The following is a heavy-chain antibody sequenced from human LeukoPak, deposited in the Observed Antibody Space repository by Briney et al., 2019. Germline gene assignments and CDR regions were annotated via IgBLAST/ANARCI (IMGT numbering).Heavy chain of an antibody. CDR3: ARGSAGATVATVWFDP. CDR1: GYSISSSNW. D-gene: IGHD4-11*01. J-gene: IGHJ5*02. CDR2: IYYSGGI. V-gene: IGHV4-28*05. Sequence: PSETLSLTCAVSGYSISSSNWWGWIRQPPGKGLEWIGYIYYSGGIYYNPSLKSRVTISVDTSKNQFSLNLSSVTAADTAVYYCARGSAGATVATVWFDPWGQGTLVTVSS.